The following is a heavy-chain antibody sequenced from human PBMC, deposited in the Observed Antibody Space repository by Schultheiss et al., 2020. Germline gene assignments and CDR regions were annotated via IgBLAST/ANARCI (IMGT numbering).Heavy chain of an antibody. J-gene: IGHJ5*02. D-gene: IGHD4-17*01. V-gene: IGHV4-34*01. CDR3: ARSMRDSGADVVWLDP. Sequence: GSLRLSCAASGFTFSDYYMSWIRQAPGKGLEWIGDINHRGTTSYNPSLKSRVTISGKTSKNQFSLKLSSVTAADTAVYYCARSMRDSGADVVWLDPWGQGTLVTVSS. CDR2: INHRGTT. CDR1: GFTFSDYY.